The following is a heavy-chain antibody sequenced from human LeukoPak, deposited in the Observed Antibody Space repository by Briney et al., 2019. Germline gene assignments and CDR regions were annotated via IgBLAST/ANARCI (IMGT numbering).Heavy chain of an antibody. CDR1: GSTYEDYA. D-gene: IGHD3-22*01. V-gene: IGHV3-23*01. Sequence: GGSLRLSCVASGSTYEDYAFSWVRQAPGKGLEWVSVISGGGRSTSYADSLKGRFTISRDNTKNTLYLQMNILRAKDTAVYYCAQRDVLRSDYFESWGQGTLVTVSS. J-gene: IGHJ4*02. CDR3: AQRDVLRSDYFES. CDR2: ISGGGRST.